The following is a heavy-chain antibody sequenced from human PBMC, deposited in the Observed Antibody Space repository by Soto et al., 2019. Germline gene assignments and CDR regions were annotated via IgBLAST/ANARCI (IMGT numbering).Heavy chain of an antibody. CDR3: ARDGQSLPRDGLRSSYYLDY. D-gene: IGHD6-19*01. J-gene: IGHJ4*02. Sequence: VQLVESGGGVVQPGRSLRLSCAASGFNFSSYVMHWVRQAPGKGLEWVAVIWYDGGNKYYADSVKGRFTISRDNSKNTLYLQMNSLRAEDTAVYYCARDGQSLPRDGLRSSYYLDYWGQGTLVTVSS. CDR1: GFNFSSYV. CDR2: IWYDGGNK. V-gene: IGHV3-33*01.